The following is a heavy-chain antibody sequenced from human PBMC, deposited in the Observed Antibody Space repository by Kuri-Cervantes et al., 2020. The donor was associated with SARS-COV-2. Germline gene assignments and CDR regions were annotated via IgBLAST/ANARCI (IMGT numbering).Heavy chain of an antibody. CDR3: ARYVAPTILWFGEFPPSVDY. CDR1: GYTFTSYY. J-gene: IGHJ4*02. D-gene: IGHD3-10*01. CDR2: INPSGGST. Sequence: GESLKISCKASGYTFTSYYMHWVRQAPGQGLEWMGIINPSGGSTSYAQKFQGRVTMTTDTSTSTAYMRLRSLRADDTAVYYCARYVAPTILWFGEFPPSVDYWGQGTLVTVSS. V-gene: IGHV1-46*01.